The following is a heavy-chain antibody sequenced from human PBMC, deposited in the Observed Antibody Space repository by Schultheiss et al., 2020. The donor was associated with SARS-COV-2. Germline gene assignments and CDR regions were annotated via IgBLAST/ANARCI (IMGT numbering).Heavy chain of an antibody. CDR1: GGSISSYY. J-gene: IGHJ4*02. V-gene: IGHV4-59*12. CDR3: ARETADLRWQGFDY. Sequence: SQTLSLTCTVSGGSISSYYWSWIRQPPGKGLEWIGYIYYSGSTYYNPSLKSRVTISVDTSKNQFSLKLSSVTAADTAVYYCARETADLRWQGFDYWGQGTLVTVSS. D-gene: IGHD4-23*01. CDR2: IYYSGST.